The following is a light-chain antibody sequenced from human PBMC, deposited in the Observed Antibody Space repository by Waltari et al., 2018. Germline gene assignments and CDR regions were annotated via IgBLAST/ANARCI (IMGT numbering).Light chain of an antibody. J-gene: IGKJ1*01. CDR2: GAS. CDR3: QQYNKWPPWT. CDR1: QSVSSN. V-gene: IGKV3-15*01. Sequence: EIVMTQSPATLSVSPGERATLFCRASQSVSSNLAGYQHKPGQTPRLLIYGASSRATGVPARFSGSGSGTLFTLTISSLQSEDFAIYYCQQYNKWPPWTFGQGTRVEIK.